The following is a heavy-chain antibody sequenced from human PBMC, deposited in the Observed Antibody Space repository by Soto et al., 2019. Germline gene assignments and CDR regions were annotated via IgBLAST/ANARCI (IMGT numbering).Heavy chain of an antibody. V-gene: IGHV4-39*01. Sequence: QLQLQESGPGLVKPSETLSLTCTVSGGSISSRSYFWGWIRQPPGRGLEWIGSLHYSGTSHYNPTLKTRITISFATSEDEFSLMLTSVTAEDTAVYFCARRTTAVAQRPFDYLGRGTLVTVSS. CDR2: LHYSGTS. J-gene: IGHJ4*02. CDR1: GGSISSRSYF. CDR3: ARRTTAVAQRPFDY. D-gene: IGHD6-19*01.